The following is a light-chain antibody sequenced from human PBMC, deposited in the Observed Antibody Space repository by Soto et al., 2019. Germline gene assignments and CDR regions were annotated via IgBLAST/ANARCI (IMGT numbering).Light chain of an antibody. Sequence: DIVMTQXPAXLSVAPGERVTFSCRASQGVSRKLAWYQHKPGQAPRLLISGASTGATGIPARFSGSGSGTEFTLTISSLQSEDCAIYYCQQYHTWPITFGGGTKVAIK. J-gene: IGKJ4*01. CDR1: QGVSRK. V-gene: IGKV3-15*01. CDR3: QQYHTWPIT. CDR2: GAS.